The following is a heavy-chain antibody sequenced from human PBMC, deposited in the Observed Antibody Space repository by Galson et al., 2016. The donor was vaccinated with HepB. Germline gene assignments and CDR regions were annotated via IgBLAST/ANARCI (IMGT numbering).Heavy chain of an antibody. CDR3: ATTSLRPEDEDF. Sequence: SLRLSCAASGFTFSSYGIHWVRQAPGKGLEWVIFISYDGSNKYYADSVKGRFTISRDNSKNTVFLQMNSLRAEDTAVYYCATTSLRPEDEDFWGQGTLVTVSS. V-gene: IGHV3-30*03. CDR2: ISYDGSNK. CDR1: GFTFSSYG. J-gene: IGHJ4*02.